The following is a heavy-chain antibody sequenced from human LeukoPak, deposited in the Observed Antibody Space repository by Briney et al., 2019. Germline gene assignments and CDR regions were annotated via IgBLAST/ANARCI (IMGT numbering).Heavy chain of an antibody. Sequence: GGSLRLSCAASGFTFSSYGMHWVRQAPGKGLEWVAVIWYDGSNKYYADSVKGRFTISRDNSKNTLYLQMNSLRAEDTAVYYCGRGYANNDAFDIWGQGTMVTVSP. J-gene: IGHJ3*02. CDR2: IWYDGSNK. D-gene: IGHD3-16*01. V-gene: IGHV3-33*01. CDR1: GFTFSSYG. CDR3: GRGYANNDAFDI.